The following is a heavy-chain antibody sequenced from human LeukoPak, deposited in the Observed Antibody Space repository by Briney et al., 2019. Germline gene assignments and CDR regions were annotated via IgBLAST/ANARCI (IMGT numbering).Heavy chain of an antibody. CDR1: GFTFSDYY. CDR2: ISSSSSYT. J-gene: IGHJ4*02. Sequence: GGSLRLSCAASGFTFSDYYMSWIRQAPGKGLEWVSYISSSSSYTNYADSVKGRFTISRDNSKNTLYLQMNSLRAEDTAVYYCARESGYYYGSGSYPPDYWGQGTLVTVSS. CDR3: ARESGYYYGSGSYPPDY. D-gene: IGHD3-10*01. V-gene: IGHV3-11*06.